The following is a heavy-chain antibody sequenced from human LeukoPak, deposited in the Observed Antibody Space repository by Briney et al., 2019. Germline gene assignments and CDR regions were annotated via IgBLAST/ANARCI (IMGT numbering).Heavy chain of an antibody. D-gene: IGHD3-10*01. Sequence: GGSLRLSCATSGFTFSGSAMHWVRQASGKGLEWVAVISYDGSNKYYADSVKGRLTISRDNSKNTLYLQMNSLRAEDTAVYCCATDRGMVRGVNLFDYWGQGTLVTVSS. V-gene: IGHV3-30*04. CDR1: GFTFSGSA. J-gene: IGHJ4*02. CDR2: ISYDGSNK. CDR3: ATDRGMVRGVNLFDY.